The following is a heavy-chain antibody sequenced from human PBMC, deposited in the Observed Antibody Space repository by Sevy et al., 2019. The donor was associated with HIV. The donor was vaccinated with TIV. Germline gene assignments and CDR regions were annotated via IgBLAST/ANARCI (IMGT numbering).Heavy chain of an antibody. V-gene: IGHV1-24*01. CDR1: GYTLTELS. J-gene: IGHJ3*02. CDR3: ATEMVVPAATNPGSGGDAFDI. D-gene: IGHD2-2*01. CDR2: FDPEDGET. Sequence: ASVKVSCKVSGYTLTELSMHWVRQAPGKGLEWMGGFDPEDGETIYAQKFQGRVTMTEDTSTDTAYMELSSLRSEDTAVYYCATEMVVPAATNPGSGGDAFDIWGQGIMVTVSS.